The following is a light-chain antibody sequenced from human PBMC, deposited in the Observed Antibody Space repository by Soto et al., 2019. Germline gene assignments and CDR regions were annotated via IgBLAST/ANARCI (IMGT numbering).Light chain of an antibody. CDR3: QQYYSTPWT. Sequence: DIVMTQSPDSLAVSLGERATINCKSSQSVLYSSNNKNYLAWYQQKPGQPPKLLIYWASTRESGVPDRFSGSGSGPDFTLTISRLQAEDVAVYYCQQYYSTPWTFGQGTKVEIK. CDR1: QSVLYSSNNKNY. J-gene: IGKJ1*01. V-gene: IGKV4-1*01. CDR2: WAS.